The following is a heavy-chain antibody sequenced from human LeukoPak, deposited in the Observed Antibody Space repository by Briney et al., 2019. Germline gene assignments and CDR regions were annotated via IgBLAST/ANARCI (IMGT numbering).Heavy chain of an antibody. CDR1: GGSISSSTYS. CDR2: LFYSGRT. Sequence: SETLSLTCTVSGGSISSSTYSWCWIRQPPGKELEWIGSLFYSGRTYYNPSLKSRVTISVDTSKNQFSPKLNSVPAADTAVYYCARLDSYSGSYTRFYFAFWGQGTLVTVSS. V-gene: IGHV4-39*01. D-gene: IGHD1-26*01. J-gene: IGHJ4*02. CDR3: ARLDSYSGSYTRFYFAF.